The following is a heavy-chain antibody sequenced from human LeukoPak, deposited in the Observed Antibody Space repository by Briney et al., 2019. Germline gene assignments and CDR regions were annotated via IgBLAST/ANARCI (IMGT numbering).Heavy chain of an antibody. Sequence: ASVKVSCKASGYTFTSYGISWVRQAPGQGLEWMGWISAYNGNTNYAQKLQGRVTMTTDTSTSTAYMELRSLRSDDTAVYYCARVVGYYDSSGYYGWFDPWGQGTLVTVSS. J-gene: IGHJ5*02. CDR3: ARVVGYYDSSGYYGWFDP. V-gene: IGHV1-18*01. CDR1: GYTFTSYG. D-gene: IGHD3-22*01. CDR2: ISAYNGNT.